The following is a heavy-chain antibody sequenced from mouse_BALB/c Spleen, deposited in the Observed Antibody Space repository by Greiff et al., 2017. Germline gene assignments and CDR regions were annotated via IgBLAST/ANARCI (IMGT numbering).Heavy chain of an antibody. CDR2: ISDGGSYT. CDR1: GFPFSDYY. D-gene: IGHD1-1*01. Sequence: EVKLVESGGGLVKPGGSLKLSCAASGFPFSDYYMYWVRQTPEKRLEWVATISDGGSYTYYPDSVKGRFTISRDNAKNNLYLQMSSLKSEDTAMYYCARVGSSYAMDYWGQGTSVTVSS. CDR3: ARVGSSYAMDY. J-gene: IGHJ4*01. V-gene: IGHV5-4*02.